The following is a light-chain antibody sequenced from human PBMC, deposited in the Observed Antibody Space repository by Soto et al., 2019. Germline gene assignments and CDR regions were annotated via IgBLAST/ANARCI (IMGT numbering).Light chain of an antibody. J-gene: IGKJ1*01. V-gene: IGKV3-20*01. CDR2: GAS. Sequence: EIVLTQSPGTLSWSPGERATLSCRASQSVGSYLAWYQQKPGQAPRLLIYGASDRATDIPDRFSGRGSGTDFTLIISRLEPEDFVVYYCQHYANSPWTFGQGTKVEIK. CDR3: QHYANSPWT. CDR1: QSVGSY.